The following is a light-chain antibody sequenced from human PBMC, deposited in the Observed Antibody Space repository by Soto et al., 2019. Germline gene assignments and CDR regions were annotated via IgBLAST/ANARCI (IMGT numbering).Light chain of an antibody. CDR2: DVS. CDR3: NSFTTSSTLV. Sequence: QSALTQPASVSGSPGQSITISCTGTSSDVGAYNYVSWYQHYPGKAPKLMIYDVSNRPSGVSNRFSGSKSGNTASLTISGLQAEDEADYYCNSFTTSSTLVFGGGTKLTVL. V-gene: IGLV2-14*03. J-gene: IGLJ2*01. CDR1: SSDVGAYNY.